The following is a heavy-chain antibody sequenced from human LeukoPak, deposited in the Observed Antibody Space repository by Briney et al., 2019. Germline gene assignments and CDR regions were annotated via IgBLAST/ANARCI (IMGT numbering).Heavy chain of an antibody. CDR3: AKDQVYYGSGRSDY. J-gene: IGHJ4*02. D-gene: IGHD3-10*01. Sequence: PGGSLRPSCVASGFTFSNYAMSWVRQAPGKGLEWVSAISISGGKTYYAVSVKGRFTISRDNSKNTLYLQMNSLRAEDTAVYYCAKDQVYYGSGRSDYWGQGTLVTVSS. CDR2: ISISGGKT. CDR1: GFTFSNYA. V-gene: IGHV3-23*01.